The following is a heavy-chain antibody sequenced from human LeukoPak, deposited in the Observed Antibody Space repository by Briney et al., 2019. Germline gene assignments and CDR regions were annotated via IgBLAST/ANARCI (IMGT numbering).Heavy chain of an antibody. CDR2: IKQDGSDK. Sequence: GGCLRLSCAASGFIFSDYWMNWVRQAPGKGLEWVASIKQDGSDKYYVASVKGRFTISRDNAKNSLYLQMNSLRAEDTAVYYCAKAVGKYSGSSLDYWGQGTLVTVSS. J-gene: IGHJ4*02. CDR3: AKAVGKYSGSSLDY. D-gene: IGHD1-26*01. CDR1: GFIFSDYW. V-gene: IGHV3-7*01.